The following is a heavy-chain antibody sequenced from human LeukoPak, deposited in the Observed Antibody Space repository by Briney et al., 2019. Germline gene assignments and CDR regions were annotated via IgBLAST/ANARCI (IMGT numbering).Heavy chain of an antibody. CDR1: GFTFSSYG. Sequence: GGSLRLSCAASGFTFSSYGMHWVRQAPGKGLEWVAFIRYDGSNKYYADSVKGRFTISGDNSKNTLYLQMNSLRAEDTAVYYCAKPSKVLRYFDWPPEYFQHWGQGTLVTVSS. CDR3: AKPSKVLRYFDWPPEYFQH. V-gene: IGHV3-30*02. J-gene: IGHJ1*01. D-gene: IGHD3-9*01. CDR2: IRYDGSNK.